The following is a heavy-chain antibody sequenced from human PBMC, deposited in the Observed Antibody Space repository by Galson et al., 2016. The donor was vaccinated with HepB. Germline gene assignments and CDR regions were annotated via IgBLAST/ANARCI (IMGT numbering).Heavy chain of an antibody. CDR1: GYTFTSYG. CDR3: ARSDYYYASGIPGYYYGMDV. V-gene: IGHV1-18*04. Sequence: SVKVSCKASGYTFTSYGISWVRQAPGQGLEWMGWISTYNGNTNYAQKLQGRVTMTTDTFTSTAYMELRSLRSDDTAVYYCARSDYYYASGIPGYYYGMDVWGQGTTVTVSS. CDR2: ISTYNGNT. J-gene: IGHJ6*02. D-gene: IGHD3-10*01.